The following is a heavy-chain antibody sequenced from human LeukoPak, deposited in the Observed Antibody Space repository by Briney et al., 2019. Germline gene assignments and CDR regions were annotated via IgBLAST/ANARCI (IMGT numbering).Heavy chain of an antibody. V-gene: IGHV4-59*01. CDR3: AGTNYNILTGYDN. J-gene: IGHJ4*02. Sequence: SETLSLTCTVSGGSISVYYWSWIRQPPGKGLEWIGYIYYSGSTNYNPSLKSRVTISVDTSRSQFSLKLSSVTAADTAVYYCAGTNYNILTGYDNWGQGTLVTVSS. CDR1: GGSISVYY. CDR2: IYYSGST. D-gene: IGHD3-9*01.